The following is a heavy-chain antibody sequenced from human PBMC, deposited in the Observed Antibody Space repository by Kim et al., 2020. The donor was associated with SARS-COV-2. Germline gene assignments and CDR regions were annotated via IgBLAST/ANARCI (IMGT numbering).Heavy chain of an antibody. CDR1: GESFIDHY. J-gene: IGHJ4*02. Sequence: SETLSLTCAVYGESFIDHYWAWIRQPPGKGLEWIGRINHRGSTDYNPSLKSRVTMSIDTFRNQFSQKLYSVTAADTAVYYCARGPLRGYYFDYWGPGPLVTVSS. CDR2: INHRGST. D-gene: IGHD3-22*01. V-gene: IGHV4-34*01. CDR3: ARGPLRGYYFDY.